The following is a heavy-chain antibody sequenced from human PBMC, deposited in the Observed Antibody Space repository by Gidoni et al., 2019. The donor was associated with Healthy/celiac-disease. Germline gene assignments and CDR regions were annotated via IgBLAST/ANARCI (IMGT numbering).Heavy chain of an antibody. Sequence: QVQLVQSGAEVKKPGASVKVSCKASGYTFTSYYMHWGRQAPGQGLEWMGIINPSGGSTSYAQKFQGRVTMTRDTSTSTVYMELSSLRSEDTAVYYCARDGGGGYYDSSGYYPYYFDYWGQGTLVTVSS. CDR3: ARDGGGGYYDSSGYYPYYFDY. D-gene: IGHD3-22*01. CDR1: GYTFTSYY. J-gene: IGHJ4*02. CDR2: INPSGGST. V-gene: IGHV1-46*01.